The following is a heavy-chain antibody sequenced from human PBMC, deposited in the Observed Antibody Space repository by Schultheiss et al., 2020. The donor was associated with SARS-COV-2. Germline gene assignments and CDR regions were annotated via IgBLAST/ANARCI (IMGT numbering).Heavy chain of an antibody. V-gene: IGHV3-30-3*01. CDR2: ISYDGSNK. CDR3: ARDVVLSGSYYA. Sequence: GGSLRLSCAASGFTFSSYAMHWVRQAPGKGLEWVAVISYDGSNKYYADSVKGRFTISRDNSKNTLYLQMNSLRAEDTAVYYCARDVVLSGSYYAWGQGTLVTVSS. D-gene: IGHD1-26*01. CDR1: GFTFSSYA. J-gene: IGHJ5*02.